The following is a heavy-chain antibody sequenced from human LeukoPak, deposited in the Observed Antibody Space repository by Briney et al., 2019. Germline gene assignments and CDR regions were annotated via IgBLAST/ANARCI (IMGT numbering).Heavy chain of an antibody. D-gene: IGHD3-22*01. Sequence: SVKVSCKASGGTFSSYAISWVRQAPGQGLEWMGGIIPIFGTANYAQKFQGRVTITADESTSTAYMELSSLRSKDTAVYYCARDLYYDSSGYPWGAFDIWGQGTMVTVSS. CDR3: ARDLYYDSSGYPWGAFDI. V-gene: IGHV1-69*13. J-gene: IGHJ3*02. CDR1: GGTFSSYA. CDR2: IIPIFGTA.